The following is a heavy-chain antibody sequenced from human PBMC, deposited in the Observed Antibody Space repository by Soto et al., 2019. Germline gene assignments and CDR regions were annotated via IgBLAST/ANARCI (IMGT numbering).Heavy chain of an antibody. Sequence: PSETLSLTCAVYGGSFSDYYWSWIRQPPGKGLEWIGEINHSGNTNYSPSLKSRVTISVDTSKNQFSLKVSPVTAAETAVYYCARSGHLFDYWGQGISVTAPQ. CDR1: GGSFSDYY. CDR2: INHSGNT. J-gene: IGHJ4*02. CDR3: ARSGHLFDY. D-gene: IGHD3-10*01. V-gene: IGHV4-34*01.